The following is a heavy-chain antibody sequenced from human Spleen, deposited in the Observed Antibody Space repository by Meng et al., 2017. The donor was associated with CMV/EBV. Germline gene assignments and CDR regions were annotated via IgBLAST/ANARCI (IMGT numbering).Heavy chain of an antibody. J-gene: IGHJ4*02. CDR1: GFTFSSYW. V-gene: IGHV3-7*01. CDR2: IKQDGSEK. Sequence: GVLKISCAASGFTFSSYWMSWVRQAPGKGLEWVANIKQDGSEKYYVDSVKGRFTISRDNAKNSLYLQMNSLRAEDTAVYYCARDVYDRGGWYVDYFDYWGQGTLVTVSS. CDR3: ARDVYDRGGWYVDYFDY. D-gene: IGHD6-19*01.